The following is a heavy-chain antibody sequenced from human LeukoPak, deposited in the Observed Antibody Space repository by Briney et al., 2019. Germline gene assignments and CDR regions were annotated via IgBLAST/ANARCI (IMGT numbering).Heavy chain of an antibody. CDR2: MSYSGST. V-gene: IGHV4-59*01. Sequence: PSETLSLTCTVSGDSISSYYWSWIRQPPGKGLEWIGYMSYSGSTNYNPSLKSRGTISVDTSKNQFALKLSSVTAADTAVYYCAREKIYYYDSSGYLGYWGQGTLVTVSS. D-gene: IGHD3-22*01. J-gene: IGHJ4*02. CDR1: GDSISSYY. CDR3: AREKIYYYDSSGYLGY.